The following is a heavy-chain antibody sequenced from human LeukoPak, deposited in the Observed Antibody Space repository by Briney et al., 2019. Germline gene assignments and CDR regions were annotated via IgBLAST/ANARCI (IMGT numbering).Heavy chain of an antibody. CDR3: ARQREPTGTTGLSSPFDI. V-gene: IGHV5-51*01. J-gene: IGHJ3*02. CDR2: IYPGDSDT. Sequence: GASLQISCQSSGSSFTSYWIGWVRQLPGKGLEGMAIIYPGDSDTRYSPSFQGQVTISADKSITTAYLQWSSLKASDTAMYYCARQREPTGTTGLSSPFDIWGQGTMVTVSS. CDR1: GSSFTSYW. D-gene: IGHD1-1*01.